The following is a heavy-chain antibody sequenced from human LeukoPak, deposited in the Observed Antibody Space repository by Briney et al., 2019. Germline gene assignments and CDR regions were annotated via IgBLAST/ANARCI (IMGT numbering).Heavy chain of an antibody. CDR2: VYYTGST. CDR1: GGSISSYY. J-gene: IGHJ3*01. V-gene: IGHV4-59*01. CDR3: ARISSSNWYNERGAFDV. Sequence: SETLSLTCTVSGGSISSYYWSWVRQPPGKGLEWIGFVYYTGSTNYSPSLKTRVTISVDTSKNQFSLKLRSVTAADTAVYYCARISSSNWYNERGAFDVWGQGTMVTVSS. D-gene: IGHD6-13*01.